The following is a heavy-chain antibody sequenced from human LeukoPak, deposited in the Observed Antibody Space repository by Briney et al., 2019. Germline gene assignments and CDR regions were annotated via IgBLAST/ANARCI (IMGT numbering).Heavy chain of an antibody. CDR3: AKGGGYEAQYYYYYLDV. CDR1: GFTFSSYG. CDR2: IRYDGSNK. D-gene: IGHD5-12*01. Sequence: GGSLRLSCAASGFTFSSYGMHWVRQAPGKGLEWVAFIRYDGSNKYYADSVKGRFTISRDNSKSTLYLQMKSLQAEDTAVYYCAKGGGYEAQYYYYYLDVWGKGTTVTISS. V-gene: IGHV3-30*02. J-gene: IGHJ6*03.